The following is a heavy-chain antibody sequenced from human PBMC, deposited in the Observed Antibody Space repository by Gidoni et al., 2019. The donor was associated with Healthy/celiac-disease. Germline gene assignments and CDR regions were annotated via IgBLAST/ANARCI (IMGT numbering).Heavy chain of an antibody. Sequence: QVQLVESGGGVVQPGRSLRPSCAASGFTFSSYGMPWVRQAPGKGLEWVAVISYDGSNKYYADSVKGRFTISRDNSKNTLYLQMNSLRAEDTAVYYCAKDGGGYCSGGSCYSGLPYYYYYYGMDVWGQGTTVTVSS. J-gene: IGHJ6*02. V-gene: IGHV3-30*18. CDR2: ISYDGSNK. CDR3: AKDGGGYCSGGSCYSGLPYYYYYYGMDV. CDR1: GFTFSSYG. D-gene: IGHD2-15*01.